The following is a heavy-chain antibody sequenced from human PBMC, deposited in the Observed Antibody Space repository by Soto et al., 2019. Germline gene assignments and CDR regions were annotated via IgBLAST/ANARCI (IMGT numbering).Heavy chain of an antibody. J-gene: IGHJ4*02. Sequence: QVQLVQSGAELTKPGASVKVSCKASGYTFSNYDMNWVRQATGQGPEWIGWVNPNNGYTGNAQKVKGRVTLTTDISTTTAYMELPSLRSEDTAIYYCAKVSRKGSAIDFDYWGQGTLITVSS. D-gene: IGHD3-10*01. CDR1: GYTFSNYD. V-gene: IGHV1-8*01. CDR2: VNPNNGYT. CDR3: AKVSRKGSAIDFDY.